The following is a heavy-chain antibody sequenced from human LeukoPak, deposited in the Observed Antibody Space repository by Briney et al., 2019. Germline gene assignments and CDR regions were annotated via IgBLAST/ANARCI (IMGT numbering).Heavy chain of an antibody. V-gene: IGHV1-2*02. CDR3: ARRYCSSTSCYVDY. J-gene: IGHJ4*02. D-gene: IGHD2-2*01. CDR2: INPNCGDT. CDR1: GYTFTGYY. Sequence: ASVKVSCKASGYTFTGYYIHWVRQAPGQRLERMGWINPNCGDTNYAQKFQVGVTMTRDTSSSTAYMELSRLRSDDTAVYYCARRYCSSTSCYVDYWGQGTLVTVSS.